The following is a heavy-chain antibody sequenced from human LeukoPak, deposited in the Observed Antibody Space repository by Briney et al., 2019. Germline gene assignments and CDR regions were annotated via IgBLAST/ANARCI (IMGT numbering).Heavy chain of an antibody. Sequence: ASVKVSCKASGYTLIAYYMHWVRQAPGQGLEWMGRINPNSGDTSYAQKFQGRVTITRDTSISTAYMELSSLRSDDTAVYYCVRENYKFDYWGQGTLVTVSS. CDR3: VRENYKFDY. J-gene: IGHJ4*02. D-gene: IGHD3-10*01. V-gene: IGHV1-2*06. CDR2: INPNSGDT. CDR1: GYTLIAYY.